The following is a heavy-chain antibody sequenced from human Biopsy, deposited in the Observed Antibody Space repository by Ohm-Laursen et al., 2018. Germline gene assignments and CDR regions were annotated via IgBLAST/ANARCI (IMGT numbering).Heavy chain of an antibody. CDR2: ISGSGGST. V-gene: IGHV3-23*01. Sequence: SLRLSRAASGFPFSDYYMRWIRQAPGKGLEWVSTISGSGGSTYYADSVKGRFTISRDASKNTLYLLMNSLRAEDTAMYYCAKGGYCTTTSCYMDVDYWGQGTLVTVSS. J-gene: IGHJ4*02. CDR1: GFPFSDYY. D-gene: IGHD2-2*02. CDR3: AKGGYCTTTSCYMDVDY.